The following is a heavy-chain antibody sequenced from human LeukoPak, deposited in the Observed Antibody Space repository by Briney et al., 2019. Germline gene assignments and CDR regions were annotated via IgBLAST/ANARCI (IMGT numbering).Heavy chain of an antibody. V-gene: IGHV3-53*01. D-gene: IGHD6-13*01. J-gene: IGHJ3*02. CDR2: IYGGGST. CDR1: GFTITHTY. CDR3: ARDGYKNTWYGAFDI. Sequence: SGGSLRLSCAASGFTITHTYISWVRQAPGKGLEWVSVIYGGGSTYYAGSVKGRFTMSRDNSKNILYLQMNGLRAEDTGVYYCARDGYKNTWYGAFDIWSQGTMVTVPS.